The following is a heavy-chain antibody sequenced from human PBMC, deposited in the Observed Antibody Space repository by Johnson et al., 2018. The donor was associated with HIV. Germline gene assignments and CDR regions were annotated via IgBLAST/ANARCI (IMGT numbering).Heavy chain of an antibody. J-gene: IGHJ3*02. D-gene: IGHD1-7*01. CDR2: ISSNGGST. Sequence: VQVVESGGGLVQPGGSLRLSCAASGFSFSTYAMHWVRQAPGKGLEYVSAISSNGGSTFYANSVKGRFTIFRDNSKNTLYLQMNSLRAEDTAVYYCAKDGTMTWAFDIWGQGTMVTVSS. V-gene: IGHV3-64*01. CDR3: AKDGTMTWAFDI. CDR1: GFSFSTYA.